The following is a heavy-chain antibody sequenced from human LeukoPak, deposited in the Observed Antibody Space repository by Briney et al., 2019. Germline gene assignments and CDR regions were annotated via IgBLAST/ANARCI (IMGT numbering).Heavy chain of an antibody. J-gene: IGHJ4*02. CDR3: ARGGYSSSS. D-gene: IGHD6-6*01. V-gene: IGHV4-61*01. Sequence: KSSETLSLTCTVSGGSVSSGSYYWSWIRQPPGKGLEWIGYIYYSGSTNYNPSLKSRVTISVDTSKNQFSLKLSSVTAADTAVYYCARGGYSSSSWGQGTLVTVSS. CDR2: IYYSGST. CDR1: GGSVSSGSYY.